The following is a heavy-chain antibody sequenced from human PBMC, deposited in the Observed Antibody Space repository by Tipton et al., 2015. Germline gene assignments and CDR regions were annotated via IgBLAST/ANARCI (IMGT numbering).Heavy chain of an antibody. CDR1: GGSITNGRYD. J-gene: IGHJ3*02. CDR3: ARDKTFEAFDI. CDR2: IFHSGIT. D-gene: IGHD2/OR15-2a*01. Sequence: TLSLTCTDSGGSITNGRYDWSWIRQNPGKGLEWIGNIFHSGITNYNPSLTSRLTISVDTSRNQFSLHLKSVTAADTAVYYCARDKTFEAFDIWGQGTKVTVSS. V-gene: IGHV4-31*03.